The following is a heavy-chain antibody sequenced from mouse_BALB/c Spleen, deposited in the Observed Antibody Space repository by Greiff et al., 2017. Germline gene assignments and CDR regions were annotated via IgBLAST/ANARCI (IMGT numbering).Heavy chain of an antibody. V-gene: IGHV5-6-4*01. CDR2: ISSGGSYT. CDR3: TRVGGYAMDY. CDR1: GFTFSSYT. D-gene: IGHD6-5*01. Sequence: EVKLVESGGGLVKPGGSLKLSCAASGFTFSSYTMSWVRQTPEKRLEWVATISSGGSYTYYPDSVKGRFTISRDNAKNTLYLQMSSLKSEDTAMYYCTRVGGYAMDYWGQGTSVTVSS. J-gene: IGHJ4*01.